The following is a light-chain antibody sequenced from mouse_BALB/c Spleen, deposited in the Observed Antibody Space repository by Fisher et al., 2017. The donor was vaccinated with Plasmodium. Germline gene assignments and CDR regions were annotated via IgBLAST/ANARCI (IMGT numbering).Light chain of an antibody. CDR2: LVS. J-gene: IGKJ5*01. CDR1: QSLLDSDEKTY. Sequence: VLTQSTLTLSVTIGQPASISCKSSQSLLDSDEKTYLNWLLQRPGHSPKRLISLVSKADSEVPDRITGSGSGTDYTIKISRVEAEDLGIYYCWQGRHFPVTFGAGTRLEL. V-gene: IGKV1-135*01. CDR3: WQGRHFPVT.